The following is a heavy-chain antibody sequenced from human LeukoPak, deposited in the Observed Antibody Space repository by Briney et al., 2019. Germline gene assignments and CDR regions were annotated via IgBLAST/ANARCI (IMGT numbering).Heavy chain of an antibody. CDR1: GFTFSSYG. CDR2: ISYDGSNK. CDR3: AKKYGGSIDY. V-gene: IGHV3-30*18. D-gene: IGHD4-23*01. Sequence: GGSLRLSCAASGFTFSSYGMHWVRQAPGKGLEWVAVISYDGSNKYYADSVKGRFTISRDNSKNTLYLQMNSLRAEDTAVYYCAKKYGGSIDYWGQGTLVTVSS. J-gene: IGHJ4*02.